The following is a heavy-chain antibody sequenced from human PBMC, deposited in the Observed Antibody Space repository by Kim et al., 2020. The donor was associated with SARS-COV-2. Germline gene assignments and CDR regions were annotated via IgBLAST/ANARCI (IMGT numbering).Heavy chain of an antibody. CDR1: GFTFSSYA. Sequence: GGSLRLSCAASGFTFSSYAMSWVRQAPGKGLEWVSAISGSGGSTYYADSVKGRFTISRDNSKNTLYLQMNSLRAEDTAVYYCAKNSRDWNRAPIDYWGQGTLVTVSS. D-gene: IGHD1-1*01. CDR2: ISGSGGST. J-gene: IGHJ4*02. V-gene: IGHV3-23*01. CDR3: AKNSRDWNRAPIDY.